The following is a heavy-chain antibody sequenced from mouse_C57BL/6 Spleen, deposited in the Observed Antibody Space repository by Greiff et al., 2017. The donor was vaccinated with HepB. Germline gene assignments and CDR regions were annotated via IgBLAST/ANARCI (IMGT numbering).Heavy chain of an antibody. CDR3: ARKGNLGDLDY. V-gene: IGHV1-61*01. CDR2: IYPSDSET. Sequence: QVHVKQSGAELVRPGSSVKLSCKASGYTFTSYWMDWVKQRPGQGLEWIGNIYPSDSETHYNQKFKDKATLTVDKSSSTAYMQLSSLTSEDSAVYYCARKGNLGDLDYWGQGTTLTVSS. D-gene: IGHD3-3*01. CDR1: GYTFTSYW. J-gene: IGHJ2*01.